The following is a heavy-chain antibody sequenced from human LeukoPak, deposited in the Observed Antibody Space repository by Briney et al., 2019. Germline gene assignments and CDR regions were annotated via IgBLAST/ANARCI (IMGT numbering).Heavy chain of an antibody. CDR2: IYHSGST. J-gene: IGHJ3*02. V-gene: IGHV4-59*08. Sequence: SETLSLTCTVSGGSISSYYWSWIRQPPGKGLEWIGSIYHSGSTYYNPSLKSRVTISVDTSKNQFSLKLSSVTAADTAVYYCASPSTIGYSSAWYVLADAFDIWGQGTMVTVSS. D-gene: IGHD6-19*01. CDR3: ASPSTIGYSSAWYVLADAFDI. CDR1: GGSISSYY.